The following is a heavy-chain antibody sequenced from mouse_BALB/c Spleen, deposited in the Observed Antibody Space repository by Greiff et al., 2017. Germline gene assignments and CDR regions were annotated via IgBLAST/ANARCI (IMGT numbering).Heavy chain of an antibody. CDR1: GFTFSSYA. CDR2: ISSGGST. CDR3: ARGDYRYDYYYAMDY. Sequence: DVKLVESGGGLVKPGGSLKLSCAASGFTFSSYAMSWVRQTPEKRLEWVASISSGGSTYYPDSVKGRFTISRDNARNILYLQMSSLRSEDTAMYYCARGDYRYDYYYAMDYWGQGTSVSVSS. J-gene: IGHJ4*01. V-gene: IGHV5-6-5*01. D-gene: IGHD2-14*01.